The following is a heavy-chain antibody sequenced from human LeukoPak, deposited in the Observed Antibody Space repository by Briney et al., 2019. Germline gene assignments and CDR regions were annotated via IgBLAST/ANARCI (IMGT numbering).Heavy chain of an antibody. CDR3: ATVGAKTFDH. CDR2: INPNSGAT. J-gene: IGHJ4*02. CDR1: GYTFTDYY. D-gene: IGHD1-26*01. V-gene: IGHV1-2*02. Sequence: GASVKVSCKASGYTFTDYYVHWVRQAPGQGLEWMGWINPNSGATNYAQKFQGRVTMTRDTSISTAYMELSRLRPDDTAVYYCATVGAKTFDHWGQGTLVTVSS.